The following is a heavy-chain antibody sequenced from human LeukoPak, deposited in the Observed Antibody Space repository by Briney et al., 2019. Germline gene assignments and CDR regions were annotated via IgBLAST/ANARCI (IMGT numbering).Heavy chain of an antibody. CDR1: GYTFTSYG. V-gene: IGHV1-18*01. Sequence: ASVKVSCKASGYTFTSYGIRWVRPAPGQRLEWMGWISAYNGNTHYAQKLQGRVTRTTDTSTSTAYMELRSLRSDDTAVYYCARDAEVGAPGWFDPWGQGTLVTVSS. J-gene: IGHJ5*02. CDR2: ISAYNGNT. CDR3: ARDAEVGAPGWFDP. D-gene: IGHD1-26*01.